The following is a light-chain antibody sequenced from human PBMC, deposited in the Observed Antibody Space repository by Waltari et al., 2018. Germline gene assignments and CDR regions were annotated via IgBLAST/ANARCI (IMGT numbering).Light chain of an antibody. J-gene: IGKJ2*01. V-gene: IGKV2-28*01. CDR1: QSLLHSNGYNY. CDR3: MQALQTPRT. Sequence: EIVVTQSPLSLPVTPGEPASISCRSSQSLLHSNGYNYLDWYLQKPGQSPQLLIYLVSTRVSGVPDRFSSSGSGTDFTLKINRVEAEDVGVYYCMQALQTPRTFGQGTKLEIK. CDR2: LVS.